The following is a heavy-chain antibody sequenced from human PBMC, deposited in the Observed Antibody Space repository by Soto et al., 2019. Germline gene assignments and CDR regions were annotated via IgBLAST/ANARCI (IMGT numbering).Heavy chain of an antibody. J-gene: IGHJ6*02. CDR3: ARDMNWSGYYSSYYGMDV. CDR2: IIPIFGTA. Sequence: ASVKVSCKASGGTFSSYAISWVRQAPGQGLEWMGGIIPIFGTANYAQKFQGRVTITADESTSTAYMELSSLRSEDTAVYYCARDMNWSGYYSSYYGMDVWGQGTTVTVSS. CDR1: GGTFSSYA. D-gene: IGHD3-3*01. V-gene: IGHV1-69*13.